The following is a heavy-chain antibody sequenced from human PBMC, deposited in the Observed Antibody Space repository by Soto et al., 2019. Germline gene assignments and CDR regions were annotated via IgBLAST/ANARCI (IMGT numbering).Heavy chain of an antibody. Sequence: ASVNVSCKASGYSFTDYDMQWVRQAPGQGLEWLGEINPKGGGTSTAQKFQGWVTMTTDTSISTASMELTRLTSDDTAIYYCARGDSTDCSNGVCSFFYNHDMDVWGQGTTVTVSS. CDR1: GYSFTDYD. CDR2: INPKGGGT. J-gene: IGHJ6*02. CDR3: ARGDSTDCSNGVCSFFYNHDMDV. V-gene: IGHV1-2*04. D-gene: IGHD2-8*01.